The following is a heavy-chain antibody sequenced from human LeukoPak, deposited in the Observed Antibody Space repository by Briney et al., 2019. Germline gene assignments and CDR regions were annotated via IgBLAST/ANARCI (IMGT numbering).Heavy chain of an antibody. J-gene: IGHJ3*02. CDR2: IYYSGST. D-gene: IGHD3-16*01. Sequence: PSETLSLTCTVSGGSISSGSYYWSWIRQPPGKGLEWIGYIYYSGSTNYNPSLKSRVTISVDTSKNQFSLKLSSVTAADTAVYYCARGGPILRNAFDIWGQGTMVTVSS. CDR3: ARGGPILRNAFDI. V-gene: IGHV4-61*01. CDR1: GGSISSGSYY.